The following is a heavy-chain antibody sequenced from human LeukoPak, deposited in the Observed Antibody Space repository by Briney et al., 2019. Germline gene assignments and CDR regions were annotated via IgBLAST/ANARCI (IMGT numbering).Heavy chain of an antibody. CDR3: ARARGDGYNYGRDNAFDI. J-gene: IGHJ3*02. CDR1: GFTVSSNY. D-gene: IGHD5-24*01. Sequence: GSLRLSCAASGFTVSSNYMSWVRQPPGKGLGWIGEIYHSGSTNYNPSLKSQVTISVDKSKNQFSLKLSSVTAADTAVYYCARARGDGYNYGRDNAFDIWGQGTMVTVSS. CDR2: IYHSGST. V-gene: IGHV4-4*02.